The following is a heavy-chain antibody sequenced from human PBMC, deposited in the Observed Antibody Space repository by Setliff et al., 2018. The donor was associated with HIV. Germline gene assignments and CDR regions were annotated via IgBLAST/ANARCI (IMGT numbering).Heavy chain of an antibody. Sequence: ASVKVSCKASGYTFTSDYIHWVRQAPGQGLEWMGIINPAGNPTGYAQKFQGRLTMTRDTSTNTVYMELSSLRSEDTAAYYCAKDIPVPAINSGRIKNWFDPWGEGTLVTVSS. CDR3: AKDIPVPAINSGRIKNWFDP. CDR2: INPAGNPT. J-gene: IGHJ5*02. D-gene: IGHD6-19*01. V-gene: IGHV1-46*01. CDR1: GYTFTSDY.